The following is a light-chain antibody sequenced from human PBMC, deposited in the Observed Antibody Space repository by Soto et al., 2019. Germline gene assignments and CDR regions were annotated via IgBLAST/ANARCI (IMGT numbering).Light chain of an antibody. Sequence: EIMMTQSPVTLSVSPGERATLSCRASQSVSSNLAWYQQKPGQAPRLLIYGASTRATGIPARFSGSGSGTKFTLTIASLQPDDFATYYCQQYETFSGTFGPGTKVDIK. J-gene: IGKJ1*01. CDR3: QQYETFSGT. CDR1: QSVSSN. V-gene: IGKV3-15*01. CDR2: GAS.